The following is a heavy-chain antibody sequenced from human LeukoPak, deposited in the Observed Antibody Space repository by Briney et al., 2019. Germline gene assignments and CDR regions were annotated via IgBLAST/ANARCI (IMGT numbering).Heavy chain of an antibody. Sequence: PSGTLSLSCDVSGCPVTSTNWWTGVRQPPGRGLGGVGEVRIDGRTNYNPSRKGPLRMPVTLSRNHTSLKPTSVTAAGPAVYYCAREGGFYRPLVYSGQGTLVTLSS. V-gene: IGHV4-4*02. CDR2: VRIDGRT. CDR3: AREGGFYRPLVY. CDR1: GCPVTSTNW. J-gene: IGHJ4*02.